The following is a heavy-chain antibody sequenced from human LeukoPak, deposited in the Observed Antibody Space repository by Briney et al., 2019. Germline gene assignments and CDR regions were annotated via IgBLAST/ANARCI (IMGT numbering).Heavy chain of an antibody. CDR3: SSSTAIGY. CDR1: RFTLSNYE. Sequence: GGSLRLLCGASRFTLSNYEMNWVREAREKGLEWVSYISSSGRTIYYADSVKGRFTISRDNAKNSLYLQMSSLRTEDTAVYYCSSSTAIGYWGQGTLVTVSS. J-gene: IGHJ4*02. V-gene: IGHV3-48*03. CDR2: ISSSGRTI.